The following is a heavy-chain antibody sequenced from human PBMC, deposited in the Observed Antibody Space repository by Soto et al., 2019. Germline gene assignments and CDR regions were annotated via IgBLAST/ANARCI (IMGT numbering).Heavy chain of an antibody. D-gene: IGHD6-25*01. J-gene: IGHJ4*02. CDR1: GGSMSSSNW. V-gene: IGHV4-4*02. CDR2: THHSGRT. Sequence: QVQLQESGPGLVKPSGTLSLTCTVSGGSMSSSNWWNWVRQSPGEGLEWMGETHHSGRTNYNSSLKSRVTISVDKSKNQYTLKFTSVTAAATAVSSCASSAATVLDVWGQGTLVTVCS. CDR3: ASSAATVLDV.